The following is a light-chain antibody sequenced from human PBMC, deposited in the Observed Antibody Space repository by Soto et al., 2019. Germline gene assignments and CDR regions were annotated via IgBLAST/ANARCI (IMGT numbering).Light chain of an antibody. CDR2: GTS. Sequence: EIVLTQSPGTLSLSPGERATLSCRASQSVSSSYLTWYQQKPGQAPRLLIYGTSSRATGIPDRFSGSGSGTDFTLTISRLEPEDVAVYSCQQYGNSPYTFGQGTKLEIK. CDR1: QSVSSSY. CDR3: QQYGNSPYT. V-gene: IGKV3-20*01. J-gene: IGKJ2*01.